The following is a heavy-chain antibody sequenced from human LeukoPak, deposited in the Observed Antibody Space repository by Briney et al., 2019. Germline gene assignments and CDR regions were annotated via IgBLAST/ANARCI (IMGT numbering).Heavy chain of an antibody. Sequence: SETLSLTCTVSGGSITGYYWNWIRQPAGQGLEWLGRVYSSGVGNYNPSLTSRVTMSVDTSKNQFSLKLTSLTAAGTAVYYCAREEFLHEIDSSGYFVYWGQGTLVTVSS. CDR2: VYSSGVG. CDR3: AREEFLHEIDSSGYFVY. CDR1: GGSITGYY. D-gene: IGHD3-22*01. V-gene: IGHV4-4*07. J-gene: IGHJ4*02.